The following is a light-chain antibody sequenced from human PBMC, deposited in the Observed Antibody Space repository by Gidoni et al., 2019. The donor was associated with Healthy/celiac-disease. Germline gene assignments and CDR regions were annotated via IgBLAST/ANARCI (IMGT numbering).Light chain of an antibody. CDR1: QSVSSSY. Sequence: EIVLTQSPGTLSLSPGERATLFCRASQSVSSSYLAWYQQKPGQAPRLLIYGASSRATGIPDRFSGSGSGTDFTLTISRLEPEDFAVYDCQQYGSSPRYTFGQGTKLEIK. V-gene: IGKV3-20*01. J-gene: IGKJ2*01. CDR3: QQYGSSPRYT. CDR2: GAS.